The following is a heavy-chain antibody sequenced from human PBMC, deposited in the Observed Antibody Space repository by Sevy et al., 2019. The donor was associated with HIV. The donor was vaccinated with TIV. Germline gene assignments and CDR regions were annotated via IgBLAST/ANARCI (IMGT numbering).Heavy chain of an antibody. J-gene: IGHJ6*02. D-gene: IGHD3-3*01. CDR3: GRYYDFWSGYYGMDV. CDR2: LKQDGSEK. CDR1: GFTFSSYW. V-gene: IGHV3-7*01. Sequence: GGSLRLACAASGFTFSSYWMSWVRQAPGKGLEWVANLKQDGSEKYYVDSVKGRFTISRDNAKNSLYLQMNSLRAEDTAVYYCGRYYDFWSGYYGMDVWGQGTTVTVSS.